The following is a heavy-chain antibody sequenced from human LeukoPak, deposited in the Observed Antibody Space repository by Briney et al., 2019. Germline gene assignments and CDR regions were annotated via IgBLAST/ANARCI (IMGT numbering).Heavy chain of an antibody. Sequence: PGGSLRLSCAASGFTFSSYAMSWVRQAPGKGLEWVSAISGSGGSTYYADSVKGRFTISRDNSKNTLYLQMNSLRAEDTAVYYCAKDLSGGSGWYWSGYFDYWGQGTLVTVSS. CDR1: GFTFSSYA. CDR2: ISGSGGST. D-gene: IGHD6-19*01. V-gene: IGHV3-23*01. CDR3: AKDLSGGSGWYWSGYFDY. J-gene: IGHJ4*02.